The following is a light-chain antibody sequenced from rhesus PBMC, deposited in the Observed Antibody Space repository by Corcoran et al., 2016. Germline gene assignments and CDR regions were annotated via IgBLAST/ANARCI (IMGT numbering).Light chain of an antibody. Sequence: DIQMTQSPSSLSASVGDTVTITCRASQGISSWLAWYQQQPGKAPKLLIYKASSLQSGVPSRFSGSGSGTDFTLTISSLQSEDFATYYFQQYSSRPLTFGGGTKVELK. CDR3: QQYSSRPLT. CDR2: KAS. J-gene: IGKJ4*01. V-gene: IGKV1-22*01. CDR1: QGISSW.